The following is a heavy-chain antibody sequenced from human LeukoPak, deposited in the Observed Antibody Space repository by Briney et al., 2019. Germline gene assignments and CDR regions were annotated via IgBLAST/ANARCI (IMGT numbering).Heavy chain of an antibody. V-gene: IGHV3-48*03. CDR2: ISSSGSTI. D-gene: IGHD3-3*01. Sequence: PGGSLRLSYAASGFTFSSYEMNWVRQAPGKGLEWVSYISSSGSTIYYADSVKGRFTISRDNAKNSLYLQMNSLRAEDTAVYYCARVVAFYYDFWSGYSYDAFDIWGQGTMVTVSS. CDR1: GFTFSSYE. J-gene: IGHJ3*02. CDR3: ARVVAFYYDFWSGYSYDAFDI.